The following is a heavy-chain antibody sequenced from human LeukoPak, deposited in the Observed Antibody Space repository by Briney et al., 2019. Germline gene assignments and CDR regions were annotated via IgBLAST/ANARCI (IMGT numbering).Heavy chain of an antibody. Sequence: PSETLSLTCTVSGGSISSYYWSWIRQPPGKGLEWIGYIYYSGSTNYNPSLKSRVTISVDTSKNQFSLKLSSVTAADTAVYYCARRMVDTAMVLYYYYGMDVWGQGTTVTVSS. V-gene: IGHV4-59*08. CDR1: GGSISSYY. J-gene: IGHJ6*02. CDR2: IYYSGST. CDR3: ARRMVDTAMVLYYYYGMDV. D-gene: IGHD5-18*01.